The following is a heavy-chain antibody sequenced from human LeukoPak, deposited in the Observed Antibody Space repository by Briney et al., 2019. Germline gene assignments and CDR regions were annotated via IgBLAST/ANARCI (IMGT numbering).Heavy chain of an antibody. J-gene: IGHJ4*02. V-gene: IGHV3-53*01. CDR3: ARASGSYLGRYFDY. Sequence: GGSLRLSCAASGFTVSSNYMSWVRQAPGKGLEWVSVIYSGGSTYYADSVKGRFTISRDNSKKTLYLQMNSLRAEDTAAYYCARASGSYLGRYFDYWGQGTLVTVSS. CDR1: GFTVSSNY. CDR2: IYSGGST. D-gene: IGHD1-26*01.